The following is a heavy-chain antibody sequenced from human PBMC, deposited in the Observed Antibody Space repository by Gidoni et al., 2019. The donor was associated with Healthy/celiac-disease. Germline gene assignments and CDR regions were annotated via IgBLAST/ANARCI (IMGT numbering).Heavy chain of an antibody. D-gene: IGHD6-6*01. CDR2: IIPIFGTA. CDR3: ARGEYSSSPNHLHLPD. Sequence: QVQLVQAGAEEKKPGSAVKVSCKASGGTFSSYAISWVRQAPGQGLEWMGGIIPIFGTATSAQQFQGRVPIPADKSTSTAYMELSSLRSEDTAVYYCARGEYSSSPNHLHLPDWGQGPLVTVSS. J-gene: IGHJ4*02. CDR1: GGTFSSYA. V-gene: IGHV1-69*06.